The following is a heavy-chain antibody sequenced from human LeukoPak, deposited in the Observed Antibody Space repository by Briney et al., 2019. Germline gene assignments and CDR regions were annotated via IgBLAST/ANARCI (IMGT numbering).Heavy chain of an antibody. CDR2: IKSKTDGGTT. CDR3: ARLVEGLQLSYYYYYMDV. CDR1: GFTFSNAW. D-gene: IGHD1-1*01. V-gene: IGHV3-15*01. Sequence: PGGSLRLSCAASGFTFSNAWMSWVRQAPGKGLEWVGRIKSKTDGGTTDYAAPVKGRFTISRDDSKNTLYLQMNSLKTEDTAVYYCARLVEGLQLSYYYYYMDVWGKGTTVTVSS. J-gene: IGHJ6*03.